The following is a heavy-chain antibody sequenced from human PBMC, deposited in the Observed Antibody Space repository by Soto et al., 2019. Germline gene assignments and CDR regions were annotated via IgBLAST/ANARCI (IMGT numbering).Heavy chain of an antibody. V-gene: IGHV1-2*02. Sequence: ASVKVSCKASGYTFTGYYMHWVRQAPGQGLEWMGWINPNSGGTNHAQKFQGRVTMTRDTSISTAYMELSRLRSDDTAVYYCARIVYPAAGFDYWGQGTLVTVSS. CDR2: INPNSGGT. J-gene: IGHJ4*02. CDR3: ARIVYPAAGFDY. CDR1: GYTFTGYY. D-gene: IGHD6-13*01.